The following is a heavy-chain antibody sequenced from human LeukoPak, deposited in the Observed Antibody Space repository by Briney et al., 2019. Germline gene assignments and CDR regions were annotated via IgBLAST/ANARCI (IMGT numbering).Heavy chain of an antibody. D-gene: IGHD1-26*01. V-gene: IGHV1-46*01. Sequence: GASAKVSCKASGYTFTSYYMHWVRQAPGQGLEWMGIINPSGGSTSYAQKFQGRVTMTRDTSTSTVYMELSSLRSEDTAVYYCARDRTPYSGSYRNNAFDIWGQGTMVTVSS. CDR3: ARDRTPYSGSYRNNAFDI. CDR1: GYTFTSYY. CDR2: INPSGGST. J-gene: IGHJ3*02.